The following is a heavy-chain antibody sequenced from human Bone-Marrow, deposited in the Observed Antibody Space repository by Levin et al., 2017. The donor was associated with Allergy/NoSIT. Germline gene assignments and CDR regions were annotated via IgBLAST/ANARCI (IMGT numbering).Heavy chain of an antibody. Sequence: GESLKISCAASGFTFGSYAVHWVRQAPGKGLHWVAVISSDGTTKVYADSVKGRFTISRDNSKNTLFLQMNSLRPEDTAVYYCARADGSLFDYWGQGTLVTVSS. CDR3: ARADGSLFDY. D-gene: IGHD1-26*01. V-gene: IGHV3-30-3*01. CDR2: ISSDGTTK. CDR1: GFTFGSYA. J-gene: IGHJ4*02.